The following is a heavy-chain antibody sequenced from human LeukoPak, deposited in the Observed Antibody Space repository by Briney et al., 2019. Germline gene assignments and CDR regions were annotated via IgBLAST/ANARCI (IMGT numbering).Heavy chain of an antibody. Sequence: QPGGSLRLSCVATGFSFSSYAMSWVRQAPGKGLECVSGISGSGSSINYVDSVKGRYTISRDNSKNTLYLQINSLRAEDTAVYYCARRPHALDYGMGVWGQGTTVTVSS. J-gene: IGHJ6*02. CDR2: ISGSGSSI. V-gene: IGHV3-23*01. CDR1: GFSFSSYA. CDR3: ARRPHALDYGMGV.